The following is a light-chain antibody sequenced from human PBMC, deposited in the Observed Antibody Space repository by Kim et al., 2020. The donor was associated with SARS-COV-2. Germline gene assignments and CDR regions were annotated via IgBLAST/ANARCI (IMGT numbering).Light chain of an antibody. CDR1: QNIYSW. Sequence: ASVGDRVTITCRASQNIYSWLAWYQQKPGKAPKLLIYQASSLESGVPSRFSGSGSGTAFTLTISSLQPDDFATYYCQQHNNYPLTFGGGTKVDIK. CDR3: QQHNNYPLT. CDR2: QAS. V-gene: IGKV1-5*03. J-gene: IGKJ4*01.